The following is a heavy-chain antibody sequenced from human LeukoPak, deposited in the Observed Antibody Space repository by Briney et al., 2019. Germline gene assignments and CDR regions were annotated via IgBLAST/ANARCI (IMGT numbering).Heavy chain of an antibody. CDR2: INHSGST. CDR3: ARGSSSWYARGWFDP. CDR1: GFTFDKAW. D-gene: IGHD6-13*01. V-gene: IGHV4-34*01. J-gene: IGHJ5*02. Sequence: GSLRLSCAASGFTFDKAWMTWVRQAPGKGLEWIGEINHSGSTNYNPSLKSRVTISVDTSKNQFSLKLSSVTAADTAVYYCARGSSSWYARGWFDPWGQGTLVTVSS.